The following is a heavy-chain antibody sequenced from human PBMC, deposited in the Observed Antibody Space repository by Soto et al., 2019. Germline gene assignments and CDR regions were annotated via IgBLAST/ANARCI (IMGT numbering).Heavy chain of an antibody. D-gene: IGHD3-22*01. V-gene: IGHV5-51*01. CDR2: IYPGDSDT. CDR1: GYSFTSYW. Sequence: PGESLKISCKGSGYSFTSYWIGWVRQMPGKGLEWMGIIYPGDSDTRYGPSFQGQVTISADKSISTAYLQWSSLKASDTAMYYCARPRTPYDSSGYYYYFDYWGQGPLVTVSS. CDR3: ARPRTPYDSSGYYYYFDY. J-gene: IGHJ4*02.